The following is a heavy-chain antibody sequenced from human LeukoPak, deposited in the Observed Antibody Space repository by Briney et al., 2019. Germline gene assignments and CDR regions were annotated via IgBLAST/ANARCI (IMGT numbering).Heavy chain of an antibody. CDR2: INHSGST. J-gene: IGHJ4*02. V-gene: IGHV4-34*01. Sequence: PSETLSLTCAVYGGSFSGYYWSWIRQPPGKGLEWIGEINHSGSTNYNPSLKSRVTISVDTSKNQFSLKLSSVTAADTAVYYCARGLEYSSGWAFDYWGQGTLVTVSS. D-gene: IGHD6-19*01. CDR3: ARGLEYSSGWAFDY. CDR1: GGSFSGYY.